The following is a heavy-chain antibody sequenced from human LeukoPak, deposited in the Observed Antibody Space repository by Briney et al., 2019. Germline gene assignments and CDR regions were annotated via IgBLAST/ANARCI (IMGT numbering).Heavy chain of an antibody. CDR2: IYYSGST. CDR3: ARAMITFGGVIVLQNDAFDI. J-gene: IGHJ3*02. CDR1: GGSISSSSYY. V-gene: IGHV4-39*07. D-gene: IGHD3-16*02. Sequence: SETLSLTCTVSGGSISSSSYYWGWIRQPPGKGLEWIGSIYYSGSTYYNPSLKSRVTISVDTSKNQFSLKLNSVTAADTAVYYCARAMITFGGVIVLQNDAFDIWGQGTMVTVSS.